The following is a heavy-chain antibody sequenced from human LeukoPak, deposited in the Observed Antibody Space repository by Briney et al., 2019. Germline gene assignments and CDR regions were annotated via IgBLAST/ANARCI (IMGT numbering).Heavy chain of an antibody. CDR1: GFTFSSWP. D-gene: IGHD3-22*01. CDR3: AREDMEVVDPRSNKYYYYGMDV. CDR2: ISSDGSGQ. V-gene: IGHV3-30*14. Sequence: GGSLRLSCAASGFTFSSWPMHWVRQTPGKGLEWLAVISSDGSGQSYADSVKGRFSISRDNSKNTLYLQMNSLRAEDTAIYYCAREDMEVVDPRSNKYYYYGMDVWGQGTTVTVSS. J-gene: IGHJ6*02.